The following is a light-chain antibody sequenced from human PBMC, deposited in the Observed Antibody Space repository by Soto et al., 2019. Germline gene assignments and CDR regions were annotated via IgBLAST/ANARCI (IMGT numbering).Light chain of an antibody. J-gene: IGKJ4*01. Sequence: EIVMTHSPATLSVSPGERATLSCRASQSVSSNLAWYQQTPGQAPRLLIYGASIRATGIPARFSGSGSGTEFTLTISSLQSEDFAVYYCQQYNKWPPLTFGGGTKVEIK. CDR2: GAS. V-gene: IGKV3D-15*01. CDR3: QQYNKWPPLT. CDR1: QSVSSN.